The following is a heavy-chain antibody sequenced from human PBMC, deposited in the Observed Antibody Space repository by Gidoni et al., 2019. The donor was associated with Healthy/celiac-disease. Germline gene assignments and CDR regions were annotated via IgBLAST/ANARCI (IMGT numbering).Heavy chain of an antibody. J-gene: IGHJ4*02. Sequence: EVQLVESGGGVVKPGGSLRLSCAASGFTFSSYSMNWVRQAPGKGLEGVSSISSSSSYIYYADSVKGRFTISRDNAKNSLYLQMNSLRAEDTAVYYCARTGVPAAMSGGNYFDYWGQGTLVTVSS. CDR2: ISSSSSYI. CDR1: GFTFSSYS. CDR3: ARTGVPAAMSGGNYFDY. V-gene: IGHV3-21*01. D-gene: IGHD2-2*01.